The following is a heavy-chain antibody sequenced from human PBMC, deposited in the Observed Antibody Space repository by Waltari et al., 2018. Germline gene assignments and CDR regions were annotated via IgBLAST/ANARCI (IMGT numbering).Heavy chain of an antibody. CDR1: GFTFPSYS. Sequence: DVQVVESGGGLVQSGGSLRLSCAASGFTFPSYSMNWGRQAPGKGLEWVSYICIGVDFIYYADSVKGRFTISRDDAKYSLYLQMNSLRAEDTAVYYCAFLLPAAGRFYYSNMDVWGKGTTVTISS. D-gene: IGHD6-13*01. J-gene: IGHJ6*04. V-gene: IGHV3-48*04. CDR3: AFLLPAAGRFYYSNMDV. CDR2: ICIGVDFI.